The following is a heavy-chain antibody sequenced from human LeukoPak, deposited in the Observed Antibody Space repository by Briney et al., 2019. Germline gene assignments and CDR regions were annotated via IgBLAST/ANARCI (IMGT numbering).Heavy chain of an antibody. CDR1: GFTFGDYA. J-gene: IGHJ4*02. D-gene: IGHD5-24*01. CDR2: IRSKAYGGTT. V-gene: IGHV3-49*03. CDR3: VREARESGGFDY. Sequence: GGSLRLSCTASGFTFGDYAMSWFRQAPGKGLEWVGFIRSKAYGGTTEYAASVKGRFTISRDDSKSIAYLQMDSLKTEDTAVYYCVREARESGGFDYWGQGTLVTVSS.